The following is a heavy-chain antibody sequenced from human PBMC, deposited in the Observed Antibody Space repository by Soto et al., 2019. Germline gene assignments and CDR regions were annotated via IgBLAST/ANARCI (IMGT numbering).Heavy chain of an antibody. V-gene: IGHV1-69*06. CDR1: GGPFSIYA. Sequence: SVKVSCKASGGPFSIYAISCVQQAPGEGLEWMGGIIPIFGTANYAQKFQGRVTITADKSTSTAYMELSRLRSEDTAVYYCASLEEGDGYNFRYFDLWGRGTLVTVSS. CDR3: ASLEEGDGYNFRYFDL. CDR2: IIPIFGTA. J-gene: IGHJ2*01. D-gene: IGHD5-12*01.